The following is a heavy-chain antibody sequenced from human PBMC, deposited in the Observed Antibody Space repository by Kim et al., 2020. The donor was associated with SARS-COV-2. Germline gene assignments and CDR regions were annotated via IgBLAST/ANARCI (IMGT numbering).Heavy chain of an antibody. CDR3: ARDPLRTLGLWESVTYYFDY. CDR1: GFNFSNYG. V-gene: IGHV3-33*08. D-gene: IGHD3-16*01. J-gene: IGHJ4*02. Sequence: GGSLRLSCAASGFNFSNYGMHWVRQAPGKGLEWVAVIWYDGDNKYYADSVKGRFTISRDNSKNTLYLQMNSLRAEDTAVYYCARDPLRTLGLWESVTYYFDYWGQGTLVTVSS. CDR2: IWYDGDNK.